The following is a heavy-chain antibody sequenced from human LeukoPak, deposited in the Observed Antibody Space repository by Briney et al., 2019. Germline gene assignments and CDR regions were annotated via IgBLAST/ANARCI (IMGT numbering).Heavy chain of an antibody. D-gene: IGHD3-22*01. V-gene: IGHV3-30*04. CDR3: AREPYDSSGYYDRSFDY. CDR1: GFTFSSYG. J-gene: IGHJ4*02. Sequence: GGSLRLSCAASGFTFSSYGMHWVRQAPGKGLEWVAVISYDGSNKYYADSVKGRFTISRDNSKNTLYLQMNSLRAEDTAVYYCAREPYDSSGYYDRSFDYWGQGTLVTVSS. CDR2: ISYDGSNK.